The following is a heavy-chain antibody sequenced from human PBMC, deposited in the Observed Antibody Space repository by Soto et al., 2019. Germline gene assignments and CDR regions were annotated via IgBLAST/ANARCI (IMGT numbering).Heavy chain of an antibody. CDR2: IVPMLGTP. Sequence: QVQLVQSGAEVKEPGSSVRVSCKASGGTFDNFIMNWVRQTPGRGLEWMGGIVPMLGTPTYAEKFKGRVTISATGSTSTMYMEVMSLRSEDTAIYYWARNGTYSSSLSQYSGMDVWGQGTTVTVSS. J-gene: IGHJ6*02. D-gene: IGHD1-26*01. V-gene: IGHV1-69*01. CDR3: ARNGTYSSSLSQYSGMDV. CDR1: GGTFDNFI.